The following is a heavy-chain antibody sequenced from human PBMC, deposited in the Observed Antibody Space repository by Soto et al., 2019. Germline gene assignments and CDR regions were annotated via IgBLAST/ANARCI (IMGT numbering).Heavy chain of an antibody. Sequence: QVQLVQSGAEVKKPGASVKVSCKASGYTFTSYQMHWARQAPGQGLEWMGIINPSGDGRSYAQKFQGRVTMTRDTSTNTDYMELRGLTYDDTAVYFCARDRGDCFDYWGQGTLVTVSS. CDR1: GYTFTSYQ. V-gene: IGHV1-46*01. D-gene: IGHD3-10*01. J-gene: IGHJ4*02. CDR3: ARDRGDCFDY. CDR2: INPSGDGR.